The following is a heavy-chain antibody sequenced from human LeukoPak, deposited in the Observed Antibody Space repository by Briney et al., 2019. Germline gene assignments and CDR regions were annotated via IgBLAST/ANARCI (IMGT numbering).Heavy chain of an antibody. Sequence: SETLSLTCAVYGGSFSGYYWSWIRQPPGKGLEWIGEIIHSGSTNYNPSLKSRVTISVDTSKNQFSLKLSSVTAADTAVYYCARGLQPYGYYRGYWGQGTLVTVSS. CDR2: IIHSGST. CDR3: ARGLQPYGYYRGY. J-gene: IGHJ4*02. CDR1: GGSFSGYY. V-gene: IGHV4-34*01. D-gene: IGHD4-17*01.